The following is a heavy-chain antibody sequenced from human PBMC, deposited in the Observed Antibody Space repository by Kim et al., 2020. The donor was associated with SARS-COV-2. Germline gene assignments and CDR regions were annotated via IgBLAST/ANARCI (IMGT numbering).Heavy chain of an antibody. CDR1: GFTFSSYA. D-gene: IGHD3-22*01. V-gene: IGHV3-33*06. Sequence: GGSLRLSCAAPGFTFSSYAMHWVRQAPGKGLEWVAVIWYDGSNKYYADSVKGRFTISRDNSKNTLYLQMNSLRAEDTAVYYCAKDSTYLYDSSGYYYPIYYYYGMDVWGQGTTVTVSS. J-gene: IGHJ6*02. CDR3: AKDSTYLYDSSGYYYPIYYYYGMDV. CDR2: IWYDGSNK.